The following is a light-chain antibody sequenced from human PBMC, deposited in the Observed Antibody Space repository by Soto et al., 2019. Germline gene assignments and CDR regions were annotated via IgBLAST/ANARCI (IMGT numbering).Light chain of an antibody. J-gene: IGLJ1*01. CDR1: SCNIGNNY. V-gene: IGLV1-51*01. Sequence: QSVLTQPPSVSAAPGQKVTISCSGSSCNIGNNYVYSYQQLPGTTPKLLMYDNNNGPSWVPDQFSASKSGTSATLGITGLQTGDEADYYCGTWDSSRSAYVFGTGTKLTVL. CDR3: GTWDSSRSAYV. CDR2: DNN.